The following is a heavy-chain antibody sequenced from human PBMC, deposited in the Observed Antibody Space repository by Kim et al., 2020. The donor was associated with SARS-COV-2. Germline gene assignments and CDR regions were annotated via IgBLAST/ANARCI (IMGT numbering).Heavy chain of an antibody. CDR3: AKDNVLRYFDWLLSESIYFDY. V-gene: IGHV3-23*01. Sequence: FTISRDNSKNTLYLQMNSLRAEDTAVYYCAKDNVLRYFDWLLSESIYFDYWGQGTLVTVSS. J-gene: IGHJ4*02. D-gene: IGHD3-9*01.